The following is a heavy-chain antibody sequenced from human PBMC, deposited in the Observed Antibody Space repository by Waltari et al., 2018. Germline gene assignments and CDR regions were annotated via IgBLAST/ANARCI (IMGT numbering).Heavy chain of an antibody. J-gene: IGHJ6*03. V-gene: IGHV4-39*01. CDR2: IYYNGIT. Sequence: QLQLQESGPGLVKPSETLSLSCTVSAASLNTKHFYWGWSRPPPGKGLQWIGSIYYNGITFYNPSLKSRVTISVDTSQNQFSLKLSSVTAADTAVYYCARIGSSPYYYYYYMDVWGKGTTVTVSS. D-gene: IGHD6-6*01. CDR3: ARIGSSPYYYYYYMDV. CDR1: AASLNTKHFY.